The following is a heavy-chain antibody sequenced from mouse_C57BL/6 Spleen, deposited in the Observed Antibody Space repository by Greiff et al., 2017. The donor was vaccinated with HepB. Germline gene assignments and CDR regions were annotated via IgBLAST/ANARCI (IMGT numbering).Heavy chain of an antibody. Sequence: VQLQQPGAELVRPGSSVKLSCKASGYTFTSYWMDWVKQRPGQGLEWIGNIYPSDSETHYNQKFKDKATLTVDKSSSTAYMQLSSLTSEDSAVYYCARSGQNWYFDVWGTGTTVTVSS. J-gene: IGHJ1*03. CDR2: IYPSDSET. CDR1: GYTFTSYW. CDR3: ARSGQNWYFDV. V-gene: IGHV1-61*01. D-gene: IGHD3-1*01.